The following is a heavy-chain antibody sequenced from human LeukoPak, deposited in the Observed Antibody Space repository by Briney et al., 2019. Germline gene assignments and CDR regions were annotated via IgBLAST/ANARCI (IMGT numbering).Heavy chain of an antibody. D-gene: IGHD3-10*01. CDR1: GFTFSSYA. J-gene: IGHJ4*02. CDR3: ARDGYYYGSGSYHSYYFDY. Sequence: PGGSLRLSCAASGFTFSSYAMHWVRQAPGKGLEWVAVISYDGSNKYYADSVKGRFTISRDNSTNTLYLQMNSLRAEDTAVYYCARDGYYYGSGSYHSYYFDYWGQGTLVTVSS. V-gene: IGHV3-30-3*01. CDR2: ISYDGSNK.